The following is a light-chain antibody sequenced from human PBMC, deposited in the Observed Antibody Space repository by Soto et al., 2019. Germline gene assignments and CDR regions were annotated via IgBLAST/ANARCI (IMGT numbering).Light chain of an antibody. CDR2: YAS. Sequence: QSPATLSLSPXXRATLSXXXXXXVSSYLAWYQQKPGQAPRLLIYYASNRATGIPARFSGSGSGTDFTLTISSLEPEDFAVYYCQQRSNWPYTFGQGTKLEIK. CDR1: XXVSSY. CDR3: QQRSNWPYT. J-gene: IGKJ2*01. V-gene: IGKV3-11*01.